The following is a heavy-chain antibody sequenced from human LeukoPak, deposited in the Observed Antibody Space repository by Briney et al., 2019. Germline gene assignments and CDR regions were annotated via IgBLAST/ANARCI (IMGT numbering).Heavy chain of an antibody. D-gene: IGHD1-26*01. J-gene: IGHJ4*02. CDR1: GYTFTSYG. CDR3: ARDPVVGATSLGFDY. V-gene: IGHV1-46*01. Sequence: ASVKVSCKASGYTFTSYGISWVRQAPGQGLEWMGIINPSGGSTSYAQKFQGRVTMTRDMSTSTVYMELSSLRSEDTAVYYCARDPVVGATSLGFDYWGQGTLVTVSS. CDR2: INPSGGST.